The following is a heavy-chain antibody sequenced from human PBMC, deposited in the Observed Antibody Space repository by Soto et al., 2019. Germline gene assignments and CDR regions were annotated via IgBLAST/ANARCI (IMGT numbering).Heavy chain of an antibody. Sequence: QVQLVQSGAEVTKPGASVKVSCKASGYTFTSYGISWVRQAPGQGLEWMGWISAYNGNTNYSQKHQGRVTMTTDTSTSKAYMELRSLRSDDPAVYYCARDLMGLPTYDYWCQGTLVTVSS. CDR2: ISAYNGNT. D-gene: IGHD5-18*01. J-gene: IGHJ4*02. V-gene: IGHV1-18*01. CDR1: GYTFTSYG. CDR3: ARDLMGLPTYDY.